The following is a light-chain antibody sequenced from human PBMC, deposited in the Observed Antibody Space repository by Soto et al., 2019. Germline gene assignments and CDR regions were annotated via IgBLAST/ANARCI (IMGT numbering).Light chain of an antibody. J-gene: IGKJ1*01. CDR2: GAS. Sequence: EIVLTQSPGTLSLSPGERATLSCRASQSVCSSYLAWYQQKPGQAPRLLIYGASSRATGIPDRFSGSGSGTDFTLTISRLEPEDFAVYYCQQYGSSRWTFGQGTKVDIK. V-gene: IGKV3-20*01. CDR1: QSVCSSY. CDR3: QQYGSSRWT.